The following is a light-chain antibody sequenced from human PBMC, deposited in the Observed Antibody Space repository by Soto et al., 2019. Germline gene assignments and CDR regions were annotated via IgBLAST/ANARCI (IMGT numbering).Light chain of an antibody. CDR3: SSSTDTSTRV. CDR2: DVS. V-gene: IGLV2-14*03. J-gene: IGLJ2*01. CDR1: SGDVGGYDY. Sequence: QSALTQPASVSGSPGQSITISCTGTSGDVGGYDYVSWYQHHPGSAPKLMIYDVSNRPSGVSDRFSGSKSGNTASLTISGLQAEDEADYYCSSSTDTSTRVFGGGTKVTVL.